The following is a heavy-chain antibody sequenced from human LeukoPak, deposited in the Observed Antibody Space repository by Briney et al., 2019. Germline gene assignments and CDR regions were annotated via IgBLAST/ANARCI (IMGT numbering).Heavy chain of an antibody. J-gene: IGHJ3*02. CDR2: IYTTGTA. CDR3: ARVLGNEPYPFDI. Sequence: SETLSLTCLLSGGSIGPYYWTWIRQAAGKGPEWIGRIYTTGTADYNPSLKGRVFLSVDTSMNQFSLKVTSVTAADTAVYYCARVLGNEPYPFDIWGQGTMVTVSS. V-gene: IGHV4-4*07. CDR1: GGSIGPYY. D-gene: IGHD1-1*01.